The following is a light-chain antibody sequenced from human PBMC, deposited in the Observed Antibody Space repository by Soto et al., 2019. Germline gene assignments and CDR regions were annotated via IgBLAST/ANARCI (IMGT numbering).Light chain of an antibody. J-gene: IGKJ1*01. CDR1: QSISDT. CDR2: GAS. V-gene: IGKV3-20*01. CDR3: QESPRT. Sequence: FTQSPVTLTMSTGERATLSCRASQSISDTLAWYQQKPGQAPRLLIYGASNRATGIPDRFSGSGSGTDFTLSISRLEPEDFAVYYCQESPRTFGQGTKV.